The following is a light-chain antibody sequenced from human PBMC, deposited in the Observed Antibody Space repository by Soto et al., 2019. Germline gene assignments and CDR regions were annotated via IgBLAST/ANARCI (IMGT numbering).Light chain of an antibody. CDR3: QQYYDAPRT. Sequence: DIVMTQSPDSLAVSLGERATIKCESSQTVFFSTNNKNYLAWYQQRPGQPPKLLISWASIRESGVPDRCSGRGSGTHFTLTIDSLQAEDVAMYYCQQYYDAPRTFGQGTKVEIK. V-gene: IGKV4-1*01. CDR1: QTVFFSTNNKNY. J-gene: IGKJ1*01. CDR2: WAS.